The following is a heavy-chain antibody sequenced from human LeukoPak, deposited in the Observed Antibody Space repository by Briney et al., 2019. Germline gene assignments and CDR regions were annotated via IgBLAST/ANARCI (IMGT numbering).Heavy chain of an antibody. D-gene: IGHD1-7*01. V-gene: IGHV3-72*01. Sequence: GGSLRLSCAASGFTFSDHYMDWVRQAPGKGLEWVGRTTNKANSYTTEYAASVRGRFTISRDDSKNSLYLQMNSLKTEDTAVYYCARVPGTTFLLSYMDVWGKGTTVTVSS. CDR3: ARVPGTTFLLSYMDV. CDR2: TTNKANSYTT. CDR1: GFTFSDHY. J-gene: IGHJ6*03.